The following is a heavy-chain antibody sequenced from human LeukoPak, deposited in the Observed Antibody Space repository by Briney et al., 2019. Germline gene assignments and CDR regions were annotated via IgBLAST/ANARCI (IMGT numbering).Heavy chain of an antibody. Sequence: GGSLRLSCAASGFTFSGSAMHWVRQASGKGLEWVGRIRSKANSYATAYAASVKGRFTISRDDSKNTAYLQMNSLRADDTAVYYCVRDFGGPSPYYYYYMDVWGKGTTVTISS. D-gene: IGHD3-16*01. J-gene: IGHJ6*03. V-gene: IGHV3-73*01. CDR3: VRDFGGPSPYYYYYMDV. CDR1: GFTFSGSA. CDR2: IRSKANSYAT.